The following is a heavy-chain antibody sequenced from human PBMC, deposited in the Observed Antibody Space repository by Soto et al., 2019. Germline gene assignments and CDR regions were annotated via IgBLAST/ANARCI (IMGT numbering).Heavy chain of an antibody. V-gene: IGHV1-69*08. CDR1: GGTFSSYT. Sequence: QVQLVQSGAEVKKPGSSVKVSCKASGGTFSSYTISWVRQAPGQGLEWMGRIIPILGIANYAQKFQGRVTNTADKSTSTAYMELSSLRSEDTAVYYCARDVTTSHVRTGIGAAGDYYSCGMDVWGQGTTGTVSS. J-gene: IGHJ6*02. D-gene: IGHD6-13*01. CDR3: ARDVTTSHVRTGIGAAGDYYSCGMDV. CDR2: IIPILGIA.